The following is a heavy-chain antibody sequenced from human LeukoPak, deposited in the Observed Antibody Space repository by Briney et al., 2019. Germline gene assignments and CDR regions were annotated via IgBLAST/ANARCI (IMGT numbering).Heavy chain of an antibody. J-gene: IGHJ4*02. CDR1: GFTFSSYG. Sequence: PGRPLRLSCAASGFTFSSYGMHWVRQAPGKGLEWVSAISGSDGSTYYAASVKGRFTISRDNSKNTLYLQMNSLRAEDTAVYYCAKYTDRSSGWFWYYFDYWGQGTLVSVSS. CDR2: ISGSDGST. D-gene: IGHD6-19*01. V-gene: IGHV3-23*01. CDR3: AKYTDRSSGWFWYYFDY.